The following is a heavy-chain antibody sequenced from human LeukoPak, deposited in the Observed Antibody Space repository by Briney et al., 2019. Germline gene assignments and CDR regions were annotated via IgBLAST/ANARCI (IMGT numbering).Heavy chain of an antibody. CDR2: ISTYNGNT. Sequence: GSVKVSCRASGYTFTNFGISWVRQAPGQGLEWMGWISTYNGNTNYAQKVLGRVTMTTDTSTSTAYMELRSLRSDDTAVYYCARAGGWAREDYKADAFDIWGQGTMVTVSS. D-gene: IGHD6-19*01. V-gene: IGHV1-18*01. J-gene: IGHJ3*02. CDR1: GYTFTNFG. CDR3: ARAGGWAREDYKADAFDI.